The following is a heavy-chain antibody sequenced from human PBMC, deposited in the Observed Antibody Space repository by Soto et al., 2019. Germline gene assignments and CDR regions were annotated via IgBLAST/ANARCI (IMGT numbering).Heavy chain of an antibody. CDR2: INSDGSTI. CDR1: GFTFSSYW. V-gene: IGHV3-74*01. Sequence: EVQLVESGGGLVQPGGSLRLSCAASGFTFSSYWMHWVRQAPGKGLVWVSRINSDGSTISYADSVKGRFTISRDNAKNTLYLRMNNLSAEDTAVYYCARVGTGNWYFDLWGRGTLVTVSS. CDR3: ARVGTGNWYFDL. J-gene: IGHJ2*01. D-gene: IGHD1-1*01.